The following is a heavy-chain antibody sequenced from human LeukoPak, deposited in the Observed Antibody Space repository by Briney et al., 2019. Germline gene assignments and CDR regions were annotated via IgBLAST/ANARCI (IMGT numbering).Heavy chain of an antibody. CDR3: ARRRCSSTSCYAYRVVVNWFDP. D-gene: IGHD2-2*01. V-gene: IGHV4-59*12. Sequence: SETLSLTCTVSGGSISSYYWRWIRQPPGKGLEWIGYIYYSGSTNYNPSLKSRVTISVDTSKNQFSLKLSSVTAADTAVYYCARRRCSSTSCYAYRVVVNWFDPWGQGTLVTVSS. CDR1: GGSISSYY. J-gene: IGHJ5*02. CDR2: IYYSGST.